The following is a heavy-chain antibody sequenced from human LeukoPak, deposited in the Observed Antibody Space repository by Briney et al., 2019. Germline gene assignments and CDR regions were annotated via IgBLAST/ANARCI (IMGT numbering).Heavy chain of an antibody. CDR1: GGSISSYY. V-gene: IGHV4-59*01. CDR2: IYYSGST. CDR3: ARGDTAMVTSYFDY. J-gene: IGHJ4*02. Sequence: SETLSLTCTVSGGSISSYYWSWIRQPPGKGLEWIGYIYYSGSTNYNPSLKSRVTISVDTSKNQLSLKLSSVTAADTAVYYCARGDTAMVTSYFDYWGQGTLVTVSS. D-gene: IGHD5-18*01.